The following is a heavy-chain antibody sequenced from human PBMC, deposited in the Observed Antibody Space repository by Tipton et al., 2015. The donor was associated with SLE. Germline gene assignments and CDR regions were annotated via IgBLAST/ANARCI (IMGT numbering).Heavy chain of an antibody. V-gene: IGHV3-23*01. CDR1: GFTFSSYA. CDR3: AKEACSSTSCYGMDV. J-gene: IGHJ6*02. CDR2: ISGSGGST. Sequence: SLRLSCAASGFTFSSYAMSWVRQAPGKGLEWVSLISGSGGSTYYADSVKGRFTISRDNSKNTLYLQMNGLRPEDTAVYYCAKEACSSTSCYGMDVWGQGTTVTVSS. D-gene: IGHD2-2*01.